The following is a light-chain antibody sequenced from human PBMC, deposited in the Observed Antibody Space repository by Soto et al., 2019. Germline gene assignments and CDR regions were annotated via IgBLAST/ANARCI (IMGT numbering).Light chain of an antibody. CDR3: QQYESSPRSIT. CDR1: QSVSSTY. CDR2: GAS. V-gene: IGKV3-20*01. Sequence: EIVLTQSPGTLSLSPGERATLSCRASQSVSSTYLAWYQQKPGQGPRLLIYGASSRATGIADRFSGSGSGTVFTLTISRLEPEDFAVYYCQQYESSPRSITFGQGTRLEIK. J-gene: IGKJ5*01.